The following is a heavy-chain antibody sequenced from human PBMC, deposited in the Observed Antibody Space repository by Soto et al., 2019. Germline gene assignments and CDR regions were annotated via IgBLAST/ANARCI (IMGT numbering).Heavy chain of an antibody. D-gene: IGHD2-2*01. Sequence: GASVKVSCKASGYTFTGYYMHWVRQAPGQGLEWMGWINPNSGGTNYAQKFQGWVTMTRDTSISTAYMELSRLRSDDTAVYYCARDAIPVTTWPPTYYYYGMDVWGQGTTVTVSS. J-gene: IGHJ6*02. CDR2: INPNSGGT. CDR3: ARDAIPVTTWPPTYYYYGMDV. V-gene: IGHV1-2*04. CDR1: GYTFTGYY.